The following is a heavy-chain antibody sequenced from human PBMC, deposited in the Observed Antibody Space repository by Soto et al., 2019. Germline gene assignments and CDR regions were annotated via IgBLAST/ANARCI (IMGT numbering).Heavy chain of an antibody. CDR1: GFSLSTNAVG. Sequence: QITLKESGPTLVTPTQTLTLTCTFSGFSLSTNAVGVGWFRQPPGKALEWLALIYWDDDNHYSPSLQSRLSITKDTSKHQVVLTLTHMDPVDTATYYCAHGSGWLFDFWGQGALVTVSS. J-gene: IGHJ4*02. D-gene: IGHD6-19*01. CDR3: AHGSGWLFDF. V-gene: IGHV2-5*02. CDR2: IYWDDDN.